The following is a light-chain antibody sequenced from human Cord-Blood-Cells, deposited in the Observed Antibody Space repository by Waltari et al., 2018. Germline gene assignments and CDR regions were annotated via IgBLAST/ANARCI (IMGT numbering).Light chain of an antibody. CDR3: SSYTSSSTLV. Sequence: QSALTQPASVSGSPGQSITISCTGTSSDVGGYNYVSWYQQHPGKAPKLMIYEVSNRPSGFSNRFAVSKSGNTASLTISGLQAADEADYYCSSYTSSSTLVFGTGTKVTVL. V-gene: IGLV2-14*01. CDR1: SSDVGGYNY. J-gene: IGLJ1*01. CDR2: EVS.